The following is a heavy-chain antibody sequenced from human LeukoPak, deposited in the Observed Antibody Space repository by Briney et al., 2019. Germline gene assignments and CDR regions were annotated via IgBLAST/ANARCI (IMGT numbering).Heavy chain of an antibody. Sequence: GGSLRLSCAASGFTFSSYAMHWVRQAPGKGLERVAVISYDGSNKYYADSVKGRFTISRDNSKNTLYLQMDSLRAEDTAVYYCARGPLYCSSTSCYSGYGMDVWGQGTTVTVSS. J-gene: IGHJ6*02. CDR3: ARGPLYCSSTSCYSGYGMDV. V-gene: IGHV3-30-3*01. CDR2: ISYDGSNK. D-gene: IGHD2-2*01. CDR1: GFTFSSYA.